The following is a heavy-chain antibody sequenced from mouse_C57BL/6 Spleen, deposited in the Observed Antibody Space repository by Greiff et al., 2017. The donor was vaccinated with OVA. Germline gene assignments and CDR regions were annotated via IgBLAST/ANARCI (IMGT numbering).Heavy chain of an antibody. V-gene: IGHV14-4*01. J-gene: IGHJ4*01. CDR3: TIRPYYAMDY. CDR1: GFNIKDDY. Sequence: VQLQQSGAELVRPGASVKLSCTASGFNIKDDYMHWVKQRPEQGLEWIGWIDPENGDTEYASKFQGKATITAYTSSNTAYLQLSSLTSEDTAVYYCTIRPYYAMDYWGQGTSVTVSS. CDR2: IDPENGDT.